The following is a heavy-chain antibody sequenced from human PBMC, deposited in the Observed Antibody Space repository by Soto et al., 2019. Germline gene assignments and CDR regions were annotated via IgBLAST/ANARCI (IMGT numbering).Heavy chain of an antibody. J-gene: IGHJ4*02. D-gene: IGHD3-10*01. Sequence: EVQLVESGGVVVQPGGSPRLSCAASGFTFDDYAMHWVRQAPGKGLQWVSLISWDGGSPYYADSVKGRFTISRDNRKNSLYLQMNSLRAEDTALYYCVKDMAYGSGSYYGFDHWGQGTLVTVSS. CDR2: ISWDGGSP. V-gene: IGHV3-43D*04. CDR1: GFTFDDYA. CDR3: VKDMAYGSGSYYGFDH.